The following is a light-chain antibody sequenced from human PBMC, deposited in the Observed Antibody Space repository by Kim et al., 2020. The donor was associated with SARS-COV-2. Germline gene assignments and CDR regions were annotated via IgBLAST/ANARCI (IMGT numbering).Light chain of an antibody. CDR3: MQATHWPYT. V-gene: IGKV2-30*01. Sequence: QPASTSCRASQSLVYTNGDTFLNWFHQRPGQSPRRLIYRVSDRDSGVPDRFSGSGSGTDFTLRISRVEAEDVGIYYCMQATHWPYTFGQGTKLEI. CDR2: RVS. CDR1: QSLVYTNGDTF. J-gene: IGKJ2*01.